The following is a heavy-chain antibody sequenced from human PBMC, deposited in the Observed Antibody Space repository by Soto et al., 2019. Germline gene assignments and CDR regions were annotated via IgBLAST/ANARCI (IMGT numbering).Heavy chain of an antibody. V-gene: IGHV4-59*01. J-gene: IGHJ4*02. CDR1: GGSISSYY. D-gene: IGHD1-26*01. CDR2: IYYSGST. Sequence: SETLSLTCTVSGGSISSYYWSWIRQPPGKGLEWIGYIYYSGSTNYNPSLKSRVTISVDTSKNQFSLKLSSVTAADTAVYYCARDGSYRTSFDYWGQGTLVTVSS. CDR3: ARDGSYRTSFDY.